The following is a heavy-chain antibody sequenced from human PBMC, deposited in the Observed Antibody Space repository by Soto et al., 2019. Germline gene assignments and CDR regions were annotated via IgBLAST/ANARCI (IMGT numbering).Heavy chain of an antibody. CDR3: AGYSSSVTYYSYYGMDV. CDR1: GYTFTSYY. Sequence: ASLKVSCKASGYTFTSYYMHWVRQAPGQGLEWMGIINPSGGSTSYAQKFQGRVTMTRDTSTSTVYMELSSLRSEDTVVYYCAGYSSSVTYYSYYGMDVWGQGTTITVSS. D-gene: IGHD6-6*01. CDR2: INPSGGST. J-gene: IGHJ6*02. V-gene: IGHV1-46*01.